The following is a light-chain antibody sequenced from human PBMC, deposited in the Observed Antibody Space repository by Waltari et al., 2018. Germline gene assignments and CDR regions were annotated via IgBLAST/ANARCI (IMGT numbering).Light chain of an antibody. CDR2: VAS. CDR1: QSVNNNY. Sequence: EIVLTQSPGTLSLSPGERATLSCRASQSVNNNYLAWYQQKPGQAPRLLIYVASTRATGIPDRFRGSGSGTDFTLTISRLEPEDFAAYYCQQYATSPEAFGGGTKVDIK. CDR3: QQYATSPEA. J-gene: IGKJ4*01. V-gene: IGKV3-20*01.